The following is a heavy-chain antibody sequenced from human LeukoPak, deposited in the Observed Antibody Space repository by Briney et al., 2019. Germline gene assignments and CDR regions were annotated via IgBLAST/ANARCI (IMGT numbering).Heavy chain of an antibody. CDR2: IYSSGST. CDR3: ARHYYDRSGSYSFDY. CDR1: GGSITSYY. V-gene: IGHV4-59*08. Sequence: PSETLSLTCTVSGGSITSYYWSWIRQPPGQGLEWMGYIYSSGSTNYNPSLKSRVTISVDTSRNQFSLKLNSVTAADTAVYFCARHYYDRSGSYSFDYWGQGALVTVSS. D-gene: IGHD3-22*01. J-gene: IGHJ4*02.